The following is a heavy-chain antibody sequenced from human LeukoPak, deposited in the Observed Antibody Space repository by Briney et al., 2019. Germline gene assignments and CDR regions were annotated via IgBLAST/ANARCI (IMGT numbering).Heavy chain of an antibody. Sequence: PGGSLRLSCAASGFTVSSNYVSWVRQAPGKGLEWVSVIYSGGSTYYADSVKGRFTISRDNSKNTLYLQMNSLRAEDTAVYYCARVHRSGYDLWYFDYWGQGTLVTVSS. D-gene: IGHD5-12*01. V-gene: IGHV3-66*01. CDR3: ARVHRSGYDLWYFDY. J-gene: IGHJ4*02. CDR2: IYSGGST. CDR1: GFTVSSNY.